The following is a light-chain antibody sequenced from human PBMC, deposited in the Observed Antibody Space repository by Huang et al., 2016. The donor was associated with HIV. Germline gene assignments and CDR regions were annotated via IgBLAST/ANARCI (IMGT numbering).Light chain of an antibody. CDR1: QHISGY. CDR2: EAS. Sequence: EIVLTQSPATLSLSPGERATLSCRASQHISGYLAWYQQNPGQAPRLLIYEASIRAPGIPVRFSGSGSGTDFTFSISRLEPEDFAFYYCQQRAGWPLTFGGGTKVEIK. J-gene: IGKJ4*01. V-gene: IGKV3-11*01. CDR3: QQRAGWPLT.